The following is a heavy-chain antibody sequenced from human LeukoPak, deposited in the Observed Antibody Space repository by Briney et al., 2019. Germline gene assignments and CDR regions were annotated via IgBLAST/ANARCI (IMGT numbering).Heavy chain of an antibody. CDR1: GYSISSGCH. CDR2: VYRSGTT. V-gene: IGHV4-38-2*02. J-gene: IGHJ4*02. CDR3: ARENWIFDY. Sequence: SETLSLTCVVSGYSISSGCHWGWIRQPPGKGLEWIGVVYRSGTTYYDPSLKSRVTISVDTSKNQISLKVRSVTATDTAIYYCARENWIFDYWGQGILVTVSS. D-gene: IGHD1-1*01.